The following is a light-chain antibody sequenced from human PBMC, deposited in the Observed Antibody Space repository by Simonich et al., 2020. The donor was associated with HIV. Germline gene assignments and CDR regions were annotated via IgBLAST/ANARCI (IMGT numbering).Light chain of an antibody. Sequence: DIQMTPSPSSLSASVGDRVTITCRASHSISTYLNWYQQKPGKAPNLLIYGASSLQSGVPSRFTGSGSGTDFALTISSLQPEDFATYYCQQSYGAPSSFGPGTKVDVK. J-gene: IGKJ3*01. CDR2: GAS. CDR3: QQSYGAPSS. CDR1: HSISTY. V-gene: IGKV1-39*01.